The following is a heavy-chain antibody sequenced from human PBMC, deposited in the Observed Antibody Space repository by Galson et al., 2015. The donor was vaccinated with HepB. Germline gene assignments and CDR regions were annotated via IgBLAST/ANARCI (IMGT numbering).Heavy chain of an antibody. CDR2: ASTYNGNI. D-gene: IGHD2-15*01. J-gene: IGHJ6*02. CDR3: AIDLTGGCSGGSCRLRNIYHTMDV. CDR1: GYSFTTSG. V-gene: IGHV1-18*04. Sequence: SCKASGYSFTTSGISWVRQAPGQGLEWMGWASTYNGNIHYAQKLQGRVTMTTDPLTSTAYMELRSLRSDDTAVYYCAIDLTGGCSGGSCRLRNIYHTMDVWGQGTTVTVSS.